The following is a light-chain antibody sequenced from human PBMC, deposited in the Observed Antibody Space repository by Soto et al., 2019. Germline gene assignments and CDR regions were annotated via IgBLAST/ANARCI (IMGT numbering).Light chain of an antibody. V-gene: IGKV3-15*01. Sequence: ETMMTQSPDTLSVSLGERATLSCRASQSLRSSLAWYQQKPGQAPRLLIYDASTRATGIPARFSGSGSGTDFTLTISGLQSEDFAVYYCQHYNTWPWTFGQGTKVDIK. J-gene: IGKJ1*01. CDR2: DAS. CDR3: QHYNTWPWT. CDR1: QSLRSS.